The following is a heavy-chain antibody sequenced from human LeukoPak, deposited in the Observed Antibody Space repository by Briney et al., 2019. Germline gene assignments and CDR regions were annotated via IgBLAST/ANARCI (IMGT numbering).Heavy chain of an antibody. D-gene: IGHD3-22*01. CDR2: ISSNGDST. CDR3: VKAILFGSVSYYAD. CDR1: GFTFSSYT. Sequence: GGSLRLSCAASGFTFSSYTMHWVRQAPGKGLESVSAISSNGDSTYYINSVKGRFTISRDNSKNTLSLQMGSLRAEDTAVYYCVKAILFGSVSYYADWGQGTLVTVSS. V-gene: IGHV3-64*01. J-gene: IGHJ4*02.